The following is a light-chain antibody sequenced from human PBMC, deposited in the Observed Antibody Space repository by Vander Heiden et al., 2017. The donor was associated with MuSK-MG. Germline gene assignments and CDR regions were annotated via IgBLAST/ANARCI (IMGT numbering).Light chain of an antibody. CDR3: SSSTVTTTRFV. J-gene: IGLJ2*01. CDR2: EDF. Sequence: QSALTHPPSVSGSPGQSIALTCTTTSSGVGGCNTVSWYHQHPGKAPNLIISEDFSRRSGISTRFSASKSGSTASLTTTGLQAEEEDDYYCSSSTVTTTRFVFGGGTRVTVL. CDR1: SSGVGGCNT. V-gene: IGLV2-14*03.